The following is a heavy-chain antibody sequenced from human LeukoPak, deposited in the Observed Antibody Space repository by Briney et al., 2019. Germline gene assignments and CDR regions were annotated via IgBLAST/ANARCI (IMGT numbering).Heavy chain of an antibody. J-gene: IGHJ3*02. CDR1: GYTFTSYY. CDR3: ARGSTDSILRYFDWLSPDAFDI. Sequence: GASVKVSCKASGYTFTSYYMHWVRQAPGQGLEWMGIINPSGGSTSYAQKFQGRVTMTRNTSISTAYMELSSLRSEDTAVYYCARGSTDSILRYFDWLSPDAFDIWGQGTMVTVSS. CDR2: INPSGGST. D-gene: IGHD3-9*01. V-gene: IGHV1-46*01.